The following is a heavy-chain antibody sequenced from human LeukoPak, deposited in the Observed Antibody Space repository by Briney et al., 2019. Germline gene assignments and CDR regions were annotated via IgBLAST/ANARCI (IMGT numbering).Heavy chain of an antibody. D-gene: IGHD3-3*01. V-gene: IGHV3-7*01. CDR2: IKQDGSEK. J-gene: IGHJ4*02. Sequence: GGSLRLSCAASGFAFSSYAMTWVRQAPGKGLEWVANIKQDGSEKYYVDSVKGRFTISRDNSKNTLYLQMNSLRAEDTAVYYCAKVFSYDFWSGYYYYFDYWGQGTLVTVSS. CDR1: GFAFSSYA. CDR3: AKVFSYDFWSGYYYYFDY.